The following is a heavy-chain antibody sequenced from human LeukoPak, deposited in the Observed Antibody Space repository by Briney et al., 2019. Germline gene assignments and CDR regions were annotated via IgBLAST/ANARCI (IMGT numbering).Heavy chain of an antibody. V-gene: IGHV3-9*01. CDR1: GFTFDDYA. D-gene: IGHD1-26*01. CDR3: AEDNGLGIVGATDFDY. J-gene: IGHJ4*02. Sequence: GGSLRLSCAASGFTFDDYAMHWVRQAPGKGLEWVSGISWNSGSIGYADSVKGRFTISRDNAKNSLYLQMNSLRAEDTALYYCAEDNGLGIVGATDFDYWGQGTLVTVSS. CDR2: ISWNSGSI.